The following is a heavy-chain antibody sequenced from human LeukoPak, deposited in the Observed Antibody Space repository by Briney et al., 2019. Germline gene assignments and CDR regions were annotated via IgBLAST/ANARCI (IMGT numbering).Heavy chain of an antibody. Sequence: GGSLRLSCAASGFTFSSYSMNWVRQAPGKGLEWVSSISSSSSYIYYADSVKGRFTISRDNAKNSLYLQMNSLRAEDTAVYYCARENSSSWFRRSNYYYMDVWGKGTTVTVSS. D-gene: IGHD6-13*01. CDR2: ISSSSSYI. V-gene: IGHV3-21*01. J-gene: IGHJ6*03. CDR1: GFTFSSYS. CDR3: ARENSSSWFRRSNYYYMDV.